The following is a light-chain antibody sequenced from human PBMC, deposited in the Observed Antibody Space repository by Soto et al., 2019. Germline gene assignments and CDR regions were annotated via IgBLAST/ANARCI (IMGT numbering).Light chain of an antibody. Sequence: EIVLTQSPGTLSLSPGERATLSCRASQSVSSSYLAWYQQKPGQAPRLLIYGASIRATGIPDRFSGSGSGIDFTLTISRLDPEDFAVYYCQQYGRSPGTFGQGTKLELK. J-gene: IGKJ1*01. CDR2: GAS. V-gene: IGKV3-20*01. CDR3: QQYGRSPGT. CDR1: QSVSSSY.